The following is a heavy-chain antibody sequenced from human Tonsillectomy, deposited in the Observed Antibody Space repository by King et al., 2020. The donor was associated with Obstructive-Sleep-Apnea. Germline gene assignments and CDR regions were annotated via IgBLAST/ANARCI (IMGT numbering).Heavy chain of an antibody. CDR3: ARVAVGDSSGYYFNWFDP. J-gene: IGHJ5*02. Sequence: QLQESGSGLVKPSQTLSLTCAVSGGSISSGGYSWSWIRQPPGKGLEWIGYIYHSGSTYYNPSLKSRVTLSVDRSKNQFSLKLSSVTAADTAVYYCARVAVGDSSGYYFNWFDPWGQGTLVTVSS. D-gene: IGHD3-22*01. CDR2: IYHSGST. CDR1: GGSISSGGYS. V-gene: IGHV4-30-2*01.